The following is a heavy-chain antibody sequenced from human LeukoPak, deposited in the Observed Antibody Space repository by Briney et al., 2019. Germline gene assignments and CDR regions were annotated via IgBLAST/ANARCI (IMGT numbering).Heavy chain of an antibody. V-gene: IGHV3-30*01. Sequence: GGSLRLSCAASGFIFSTYAMHWVRQAPGKGLEWVAMISYDGSNKHYADSVKGRFTISRDNSKNTLYLHMNSLRVEDTAVYYCARFGYDSSGYNYGLDYWGQGTLVTVSS. CDR2: ISYDGSNK. CDR3: ARFGYDSSGYNYGLDY. CDR1: GFIFSTYA. D-gene: IGHD3-22*01. J-gene: IGHJ4*02.